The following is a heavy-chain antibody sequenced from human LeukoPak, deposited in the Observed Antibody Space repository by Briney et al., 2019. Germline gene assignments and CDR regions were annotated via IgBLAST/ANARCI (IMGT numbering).Heavy chain of an antibody. V-gene: IGHV1-69*05. CDR3: AADCTD. CDR1: GGTFNSYA. J-gene: IGHJ4*02. CDR2: IIPRLGTT. Sequence: SVKVSCKTSGGTFNSYAINWVRQAPGQGLEWMGGIIPRLGTTKYIQKVQGRMTITTDESTTTAYMELSSLRSEDTAVYYCAADCTDWGQGTLVTVSS.